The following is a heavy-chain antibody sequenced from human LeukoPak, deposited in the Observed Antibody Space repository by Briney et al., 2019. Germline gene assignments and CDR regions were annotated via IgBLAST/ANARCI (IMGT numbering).Heavy chain of an antibody. CDR1: GLTISCSC. V-gene: IGHV3-7*01. D-gene: IGHD5-18*01. Sequence: PGGSLRLSYTASGLTISCSCMPWLRQAPGRGLEWVANINHDGRVTFYVDSVKGRFTISRDISKNLLFLQMNSLRAEDTAVYYCGTSLDAAIDPWGQGVLVTVSS. CDR3: GTSLDAAIDP. CDR2: INHDGRVT. J-gene: IGHJ5*02.